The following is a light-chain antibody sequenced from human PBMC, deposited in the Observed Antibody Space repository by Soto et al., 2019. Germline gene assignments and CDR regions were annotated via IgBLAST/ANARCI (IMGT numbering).Light chain of an antibody. CDR3: QQYNIWPLT. Sequence: EIVMTQSPATLSVSPGERATLSCRASQSVSSNLAWYQQRLGQAPRLLIYGASTRATGIPARFSGGGSGTEFTLTISSLQPEDFAVYYCQQYNIWPLTFGGGTKVEIK. CDR1: QSVSSN. V-gene: IGKV3-15*01. CDR2: GAS. J-gene: IGKJ4*01.